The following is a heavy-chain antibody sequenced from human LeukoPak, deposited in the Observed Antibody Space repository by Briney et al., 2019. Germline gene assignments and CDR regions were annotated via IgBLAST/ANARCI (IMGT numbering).Heavy chain of an antibody. CDR2: IYHSGST. CDR3: ARERGIYIVVVPAANLGAFDI. D-gene: IGHD2-2*01. J-gene: IGHJ3*02. Sequence: PSETLSLTCAVSGYSISSGYYWGWIRQPPGKGLEWIGSIYHSGSTYYNPSLKSRVTISVDTSKNQFSLKPSSVTAADTAVYYCARERGIYIVVVPAANLGAFDIWGQGTMVTVSS. V-gene: IGHV4-38-2*02. CDR1: GYSISSGYY.